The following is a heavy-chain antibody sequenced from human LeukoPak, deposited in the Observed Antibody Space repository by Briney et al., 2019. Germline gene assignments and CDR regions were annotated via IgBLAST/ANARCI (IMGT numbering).Heavy chain of an antibody. V-gene: IGHV6-1*01. CDR3: ARSPNDIVLMVYAQLGGWFDP. CDR1: GDSVSSNSAA. CDR2: TYYRSKWYN. J-gene: IGHJ5*02. Sequence: PSQTLSLTCAISGDSVSSNSAAWNWIRQSQSRGLEWLGRTYYRSKWYNDYAVSVKSRITINPDTSKNQFSLQLNSVTPEDTAVYYCARSPNDIVLMVYAQLGGWFDPWGQGTLVTVSS. D-gene: IGHD2-8*01.